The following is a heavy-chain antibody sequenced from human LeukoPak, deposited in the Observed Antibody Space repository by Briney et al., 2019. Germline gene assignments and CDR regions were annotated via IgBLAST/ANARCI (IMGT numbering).Heavy chain of an antibody. CDR3: AREGGAAIFGVVFTHYFDY. CDR1: GYTFTSYG. Sequence: GASVKVSCKASGYTFTSYGISWVRQAPGQGLEWMGWISAYNGNTNYAQKRQGRVTMTTETSTSTAYMELRSLRSDDTAVYYCAREGGAAIFGVVFTHYFDYWGQGTLVTVSS. D-gene: IGHD3-3*02. J-gene: IGHJ4*02. V-gene: IGHV1-18*01. CDR2: ISAYNGNT.